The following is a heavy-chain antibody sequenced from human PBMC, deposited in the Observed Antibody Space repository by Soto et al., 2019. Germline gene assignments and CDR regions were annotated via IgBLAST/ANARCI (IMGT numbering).Heavy chain of an antibody. CDR3: ARERGMGASLYYFDY. Sequence: QLQLQESGSGLVKPSQTLSLTCAVSGGSISSGGYSWSWIRQSPGKGLEWIGYIYHSGSTYYNPSLKSRVTISVDRSKNQFSLKLSSVTAADTAVYYCARERGMGASLYYFDYWGQGTLVTVSS. J-gene: IGHJ4*02. V-gene: IGHV4-30-2*06. CDR2: IYHSGST. D-gene: IGHD1-26*01. CDR1: GGSISSGGYS.